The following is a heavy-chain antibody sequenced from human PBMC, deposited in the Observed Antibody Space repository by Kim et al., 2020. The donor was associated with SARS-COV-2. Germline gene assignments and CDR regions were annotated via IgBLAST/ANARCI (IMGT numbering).Heavy chain of an antibody. Sequence: SETLSLTCAVYGGSFSGYYWSWIRQPPGKGLEWIGEINHSGSTNYNPSLKSRVTISVDTSKNQFSLKLSSVTAADTAVYYCARKGREMATIQGYAFDIWGQGTMVTVSS. CDR1: GGSFSGYY. CDR2: INHSGST. CDR3: ARKGREMATIQGYAFDI. J-gene: IGHJ3*02. V-gene: IGHV4-34*01. D-gene: IGHD5-12*01.